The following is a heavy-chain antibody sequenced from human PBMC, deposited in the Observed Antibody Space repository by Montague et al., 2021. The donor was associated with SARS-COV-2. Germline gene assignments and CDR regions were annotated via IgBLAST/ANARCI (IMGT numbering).Heavy chain of an antibody. CDR1: GDSDAVVKVS. D-gene: IGHD6-19*01. V-gene: IGHV6-1*01. J-gene: IGHJ4*02. CDR3: VRYSGWFYFDF. CDR2: SYYRSERYS. Sequence: CAISGDSDAVVKVSCRSVRQTPERRLDWLGGSYYRSERYSDYAPSVRGRLTVNPDASKNEFSLELSYVTHEDTAVYYYVRYSGWFYFDFWGQGTLVTVSS.